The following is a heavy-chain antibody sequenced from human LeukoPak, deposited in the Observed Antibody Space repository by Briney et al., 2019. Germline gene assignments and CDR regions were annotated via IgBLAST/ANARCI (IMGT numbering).Heavy chain of an antibody. CDR1: GGSISSGDYY. D-gene: IGHD1-26*01. CDR2: IYYSGST. J-gene: IGHJ5*02. CDR3: ARPIVGATNWFDP. V-gene: IGHV4-39*01. Sequence: SETLSLTCTVSGGSISSGDYYWGWIRQPPGKGLEWIGSIYYSGSTYYNPSLKSRVTISVDASKNQFSLKLNSVTAADTAVYYCARPIVGATNWFDPWGQGTLVTVSS.